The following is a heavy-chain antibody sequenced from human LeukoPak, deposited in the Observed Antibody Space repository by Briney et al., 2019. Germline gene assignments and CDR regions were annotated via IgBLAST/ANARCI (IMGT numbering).Heavy chain of an antibody. D-gene: IGHD1/OR15-1a*01. V-gene: IGHV3-74*01. J-gene: IGHJ6*02. Sequence: GGSLRLSCAASGFIFSSYWMHWVRQAPGKGLVWVSRINSDGSSTSYADSVKGQFTVSRDNAKNTLYLQMNSLRAEDTAVYYCARDLWGFSYGRTKYFYGMDVWGQGTTVTISS. CDR1: GFIFSSYW. CDR3: ARDLWGFSYGRTKYFYGMDV. CDR2: INSDGSST.